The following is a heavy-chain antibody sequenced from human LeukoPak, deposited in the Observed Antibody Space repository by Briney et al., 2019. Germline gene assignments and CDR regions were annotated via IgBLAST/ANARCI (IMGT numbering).Heavy chain of an antibody. V-gene: IGHV3-15*01. D-gene: IGHD1-14*01. Sequence: PGGSLRLSCAASGFTFFNAWMSWVRQAPGKGLEWIGRIQNKADGGTTEYGEPVNGRFTISRDDSKNTLYLQMNSLKTEDTAVYYCTTDVRYRYYFDYWGQGTLVTVSS. CDR1: GFTFFNAW. CDR2: IQNKADGGTT. J-gene: IGHJ4*02. CDR3: TTDVRYRYYFDY.